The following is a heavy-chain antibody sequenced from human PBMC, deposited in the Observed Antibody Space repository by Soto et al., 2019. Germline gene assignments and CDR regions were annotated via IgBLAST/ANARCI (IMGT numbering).Heavy chain of an antibody. D-gene: IGHD3-3*01. V-gene: IGHV3-23*01. J-gene: IGHJ4*02. Sequence: GGSLRLSCAASGFSFGSYALSCVRQAPGKGLEWVSTISGSDGKAFYADSVKGRFSISRATSQSTLYMQMNSLRADDTAMYYCARWSYLDYWGQGTRVTVSS. CDR3: ARWSYLDY. CDR1: GFSFGSYA. CDR2: ISGSDGKA.